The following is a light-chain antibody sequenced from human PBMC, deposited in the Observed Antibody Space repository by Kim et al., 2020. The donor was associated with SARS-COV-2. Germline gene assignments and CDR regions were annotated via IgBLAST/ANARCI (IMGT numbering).Light chain of an antibody. CDR1: QSISSW. V-gene: IGKV1-5*03. J-gene: IGKJ1*01. Sequence: ASVGDRVTITCRASQSISSWLAWYQQKPGKAPKLLIYKTSSLESGVPSRFSGSGSGTEFTLTISSLQPDDFATYYCQQFNNYSWTFGQGTKVDIK. CDR2: KTS. CDR3: QQFNNYSWT.